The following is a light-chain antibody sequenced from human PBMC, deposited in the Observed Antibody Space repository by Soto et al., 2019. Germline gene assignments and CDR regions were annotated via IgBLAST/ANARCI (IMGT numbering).Light chain of an antibody. CDR1: SSDVGSYNY. Sequence: QSALTQPASVSGSPGQSITISCTGTSSDVGSYNYVAWYQQFPGKTPKHMIYEVRNRPSGVSSRFSGSKSGNTASLTISGLQAEDEADYYCISYTGSDTSYVFGTGTKLTVL. CDR3: ISYTGSDTSYV. J-gene: IGLJ1*01. V-gene: IGLV2-14*01. CDR2: EVR.